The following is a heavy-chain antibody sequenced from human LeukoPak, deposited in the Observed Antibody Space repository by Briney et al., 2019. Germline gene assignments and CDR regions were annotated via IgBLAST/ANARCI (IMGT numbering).Heavy chain of an antibody. CDR3: ARKKGGDIYNGNEPDSWFDP. D-gene: IGHD1-20*01. V-gene: IGHV1-69*06. J-gene: IGHJ5*02. Sequence: ASVKVSCKASGGTFINYAFCWVRQAPGQGLEWMGGIIPVFNAANYAQRFQGRVTITADKSTNTVYMELSTLRFEDTAIYYCARKKGGDIYNGNEPDSWFDPWGQGTLVTVSS. CDR1: GGTFINYA. CDR2: IIPVFNAA.